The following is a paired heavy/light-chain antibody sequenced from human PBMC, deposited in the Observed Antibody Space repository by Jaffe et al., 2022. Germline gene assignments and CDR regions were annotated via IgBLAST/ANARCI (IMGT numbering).Light chain of an antibody. CDR2: WAS. Sequence: DIVMTQSPDSLAVSLGERATLNCKSSQSVLYSSNNKNYLAWYQQKPGQPPQLLIYWASTRESGVPDRFSGSGSGTDFTLTISSLQAEDVAVYYCQQYYSTPRTFGQGTKLEIK. CDR3: QQYYSTPRT. J-gene: IGKJ2*02. V-gene: IGKV4-1*01. CDR1: QSVLYSSNNKNY.
Heavy chain of an antibody. D-gene: IGHD2-8*02. CDR3: ARAGMEGRTGGSHFDY. V-gene: IGHV3-74*01. Sequence: EVQLVESGGGLVQPGGSLRLSCSTSGFPNTYWIHWVRQPPGKGLEWVSRINSDGRSTTYADSVRGRFTLSRDNAKNTLYLEMNSLRDEDTAVYYCARAGMEGRTGGSHFDYWGQGIRVTVSS. CDR1: GFPNTYW. CDR2: INSDGRST. J-gene: IGHJ4*02.